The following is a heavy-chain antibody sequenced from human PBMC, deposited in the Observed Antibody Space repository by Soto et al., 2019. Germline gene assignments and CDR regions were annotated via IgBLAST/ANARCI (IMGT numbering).Heavy chain of an antibody. D-gene: IGHD2-2*01. CDR2: IKSKTDGGTT. CDR3: TTYAPKDIVVLPAAMQEGYFDY. Sequence: PGGSLRLSCAASGFTFSNAWMSWVRQAPGKGLGWVGRIKSKTDGGTTDYAAPVKGRFTISRDDSKNTLYLQMNSLKTEDTAVYYCTTYAPKDIVVLPAAMQEGYFDYGGQGTLVTVS. CDR1: GFTFSNAW. V-gene: IGHV3-15*01. J-gene: IGHJ4*02.